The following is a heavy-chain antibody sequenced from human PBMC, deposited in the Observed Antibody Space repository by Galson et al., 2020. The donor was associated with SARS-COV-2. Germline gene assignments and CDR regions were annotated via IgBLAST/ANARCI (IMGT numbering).Heavy chain of an antibody. Sequence: SETLSLTCTVSGGSISSYYWSWIRQPPGKGLEWIGYIYYSGSTNYNPSLKSRVTISVDTSKNQFSLKLSSVTAADTAVYYCARDQLDTAMVRGYYGMDVWGQGTTVTVSS. CDR2: IYYSGST. V-gene: IGHV4-59*13. J-gene: IGHJ6*02. D-gene: IGHD5-18*01. CDR3: ARDQLDTAMVRGYYGMDV. CDR1: GGSISSYY.